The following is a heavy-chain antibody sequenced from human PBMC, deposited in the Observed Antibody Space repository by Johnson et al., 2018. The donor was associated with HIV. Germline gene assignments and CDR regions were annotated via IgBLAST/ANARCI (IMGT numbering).Heavy chain of an antibody. Sequence: QVQLVESGGGVVQPGGSLRLSCAASGFTFADYGMHWVRQPPGKGLEWVAFIAHDESITHYADSVKGRFTMSRDNSKNTLYLQMKSLRPEDTSIYYCAKERTAMVTPFDAWGQGTRVTISS. J-gene: IGHJ3*01. V-gene: IGHV3-30*02. D-gene: IGHD5-18*01. CDR1: GFTFADYG. CDR3: AKERTAMVTPFDA. CDR2: IAHDESIT.